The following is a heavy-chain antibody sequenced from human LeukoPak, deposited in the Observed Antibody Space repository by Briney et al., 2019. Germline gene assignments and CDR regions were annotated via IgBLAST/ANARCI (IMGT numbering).Heavy chain of an antibody. D-gene: IGHD3-3*01. CDR1: GDSISSGGYY. CDR2: IYHSGIT. Sequence: SLETLSLTCTVSGDSISSGGYYWNWIRQPPGKGLEWIGYIYHSGITNYNPSLKSRVTISVDTSKNQFSLKLSSVTAADTAVYYCARGSYDFWSGYPPMDVWGKGTTVTVSS. CDR3: ARGSYDFWSGYPPMDV. J-gene: IGHJ6*03. V-gene: IGHV4-61*08.